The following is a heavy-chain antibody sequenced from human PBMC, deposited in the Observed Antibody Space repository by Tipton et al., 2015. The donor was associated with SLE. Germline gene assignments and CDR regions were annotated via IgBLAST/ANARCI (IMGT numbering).Heavy chain of an antibody. V-gene: IGHV4-59*01. CDR3: ARGDSAYDLPDY. CDR2: SYYSGST. D-gene: IGHD5-12*01. J-gene: IGHJ4*02. Sequence: TLSLTCTVSGVSISTYYWSWIRQPPGKGLEWIGYSYYSGSTNCNPSLQSQVTISIDTSKNQLSLMLNSVTSADTALYYCARGDSAYDLPDYWGQGTLVTVSS. CDR1: GVSISTYY.